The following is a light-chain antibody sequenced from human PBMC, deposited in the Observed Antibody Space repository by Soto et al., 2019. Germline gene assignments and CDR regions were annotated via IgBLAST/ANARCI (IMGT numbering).Light chain of an antibody. CDR2: LERSGSY. J-gene: IGLJ3*02. CDR1: SGHSSYI. CDR3: ETWDSNTRV. V-gene: IGLV4-60*03. Sequence: QAVVTQSSSASSSLGSSVKLTCTLSSGHSSYIIAWHQQQPGKAPRYLMKLERSGSYNRGSGVPDRFSGSSSGADRYLTISNLQSEDEGDYYCETWDSNTRVFGGGTKLTVL.